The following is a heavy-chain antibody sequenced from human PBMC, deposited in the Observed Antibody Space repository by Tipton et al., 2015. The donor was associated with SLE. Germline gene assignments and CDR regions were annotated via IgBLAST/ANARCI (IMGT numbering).Heavy chain of an antibody. CDR2: HTPIFGIT. D-gene: IGHD3-3*01. J-gene: IGHJ4*02. CDR3: ARGEEDDFWSGRFDY. CDR1: GYTFTTYG. V-gene: IGHV1-69*18. Sequence: QVQLVQSGVEVKKPGASVRVSCKASGYTFTTYGINWVRQAPGQGLEWMGRHTPIFGITNYAQMFQGRVTITADDSTSTAYMELSSLRSDDTAVYYCARGEEDDFWSGRFDYWGQGSLVTVSS.